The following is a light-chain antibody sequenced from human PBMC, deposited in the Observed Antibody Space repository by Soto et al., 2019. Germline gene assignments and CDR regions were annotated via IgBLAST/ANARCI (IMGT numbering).Light chain of an antibody. CDR3: GSWDSSLSDYV. Sequence: QSALAQPPSVSAAPGQKATISCSGSSSNIGGNSVSWYQQLPGTAPKLLIYDDNKRPSGIPDRFSGSKSGTSATLGITGFQTGDEADYYCGSWDSSLSDYVFGTGTKVTVL. J-gene: IGLJ1*01. CDR1: SSNIGGNS. V-gene: IGLV1-51*01. CDR2: DDN.